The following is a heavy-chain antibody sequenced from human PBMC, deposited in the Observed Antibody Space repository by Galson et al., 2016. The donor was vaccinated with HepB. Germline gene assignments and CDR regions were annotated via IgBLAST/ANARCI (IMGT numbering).Heavy chain of an antibody. CDR3: VRDRGAGPGNFESGY. CDR1: GLTLSSFA. V-gene: IGHV3-30*09. Sequence: SLRLSCAASGLTLSSFAMHWVRQAPGKGLEWVAVVDFDGSKQFYVDYVQGRVAITGDNSKSTVYLQMNSLRAEDTAMYYCVRDRGAGPGNFESGYWGQGTLVTVSS. D-gene: IGHD6-19*01. CDR2: VDFDGSKQ. J-gene: IGHJ4*02.